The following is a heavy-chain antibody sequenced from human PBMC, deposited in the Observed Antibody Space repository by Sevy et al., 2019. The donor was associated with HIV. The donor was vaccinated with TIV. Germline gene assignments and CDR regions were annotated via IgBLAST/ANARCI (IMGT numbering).Heavy chain of an antibody. V-gene: IGHV3-21*01. CDR1: GFTFSSYS. Sequence: GGSLRLSCAASGFTFSSYSMNWVRQAPGKGLEWVSSISSSTSYIYYAVSVKGRFTISRDNAKNSLYLQMNSLRAEDTAVYFCAREYHYGITGTTGYWGQGTLVTVSS. D-gene: IGHD1-20*01. CDR3: AREYHYGITGTTGY. J-gene: IGHJ4*02. CDR2: ISSSTSYI.